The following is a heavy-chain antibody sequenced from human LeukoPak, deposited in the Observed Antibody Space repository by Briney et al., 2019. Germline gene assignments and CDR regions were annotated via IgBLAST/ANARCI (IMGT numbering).Heavy chain of an antibody. Sequence: ASVKVSCKASGGTFSSYAISWVRQAPGRGLEWMGIINPSGGSTSYAQKFQGRVTMTRGTSTSTVYMELSSLRSEDTAVYYCARIGVAATSYFDYWGQGTLVTVSS. CDR1: GGTFSSYA. CDR2: INPSGGST. J-gene: IGHJ4*02. CDR3: ARIGVAATSYFDY. D-gene: IGHD2-15*01. V-gene: IGHV1-46*01.